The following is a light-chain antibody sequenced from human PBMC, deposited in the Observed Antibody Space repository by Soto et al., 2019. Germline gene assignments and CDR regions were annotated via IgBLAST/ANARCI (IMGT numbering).Light chain of an antibody. CDR3: AAWDDSLRAVV. J-gene: IGLJ2*01. CDR1: RSNIGTYT. CDR2: RNH. V-gene: IGLV1-44*01. Sequence: QSVLTQSPSASATPGQRVTISCSGGRSNIGTYTVNWYQQLPGTAPTFLIFRNHPRPSGVPDRFSGSKSGTSASLAISGPPSEDEADYYCAAWDDSLRAVVFGGGTKLTVL.